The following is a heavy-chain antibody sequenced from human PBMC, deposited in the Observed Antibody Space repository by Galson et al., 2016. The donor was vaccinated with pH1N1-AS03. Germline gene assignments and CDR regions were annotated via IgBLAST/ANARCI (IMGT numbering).Heavy chain of an antibody. V-gene: IGHV3-11*06. CDR3: ARSGDYYDSSGYYWCQQYYFDY. CDR1: GFTFSDYY. D-gene: IGHD3-22*01. J-gene: IGHJ4*02. Sequence: SLRLSCAASGFTFSDYYMSWIRQAPGQGLEWVAFISITSTYTNYVDSVKGRFTISRDNAKNSLLLQMNSLRAEDTAVYYCARSGDYYDSSGYYWCQQYYFDYWGRGTLVTVSS. CDR2: ISITSTYT.